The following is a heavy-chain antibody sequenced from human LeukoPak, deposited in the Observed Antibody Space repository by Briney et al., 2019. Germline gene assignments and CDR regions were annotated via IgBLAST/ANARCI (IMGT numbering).Heavy chain of an antibody. Sequence: GGSLRLSCAASGFTFSSYGMSWVRQAPGKGLEWVSAISGSGGSTYYADSVKGRFTISRDNSKNTLYLQMNSLRAEDTAVYYCAKTRGVGPTRFDYWGQGTLVTVSS. D-gene: IGHD3-10*01. J-gene: IGHJ4*02. CDR2: ISGSGGST. CDR1: GFTFSSYG. V-gene: IGHV3-23*01. CDR3: AKTRGVGPTRFDY.